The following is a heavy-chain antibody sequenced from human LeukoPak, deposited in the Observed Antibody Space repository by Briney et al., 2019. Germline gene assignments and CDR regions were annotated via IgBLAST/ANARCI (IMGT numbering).Heavy chain of an antibody. CDR3: ARGHATVTGMDV. D-gene: IGHD4-11*01. J-gene: IGHJ6*04. CDR2: IRNNG. Sequence: GGSLRLSCVASGFTFSSYAMHWVRQAPGKGLEWLAYIRNNGYTESVNGRFTISRDNAKNTVYLQMSSLRPEDTAVYYCARGHATVTGMDVWGKGTTVTVSS. CDR1: GFTFSSYA. V-gene: IGHV3-30*02.